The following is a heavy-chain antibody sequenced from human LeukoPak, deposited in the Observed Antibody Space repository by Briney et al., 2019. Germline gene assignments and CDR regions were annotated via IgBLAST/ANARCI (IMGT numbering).Heavy chain of an antibody. Sequence: SGTLSLTCAVSGGSISSNNWWSWVRQPPGKGLEWIGEIYRSGSTNYNPSLKSRVTILVDKSKNQFSLKLNSVTAADTAVYYCARWGPYCSGGSCYSAHFDYWGQGTLVTVSS. V-gene: IGHV4-4*02. D-gene: IGHD2-15*01. CDR2: IYRSGST. J-gene: IGHJ4*02. CDR3: ARWGPYCSGGSCYSAHFDY. CDR1: GGSISSNNW.